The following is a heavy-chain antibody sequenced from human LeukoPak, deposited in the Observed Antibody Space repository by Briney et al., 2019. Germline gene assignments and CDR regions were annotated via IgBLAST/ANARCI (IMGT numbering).Heavy chain of an antibody. J-gene: IGHJ4*02. D-gene: IGHD1-20*01. CDR3: LRDLNWSLDQ. CDR2: IKSDGITI. V-gene: IGHV3-74*01. CDR1: GFTFSNHM. Sequence: GGSLRLSCAASGFTFSNHMMHWVRQAPGKGLVWVSRIKSDGITITYADSVKGRFTISRDNAKNTLYLQMNSLRAEDTAVYYCLRDLNWSLDQWGQGTLVTVSS.